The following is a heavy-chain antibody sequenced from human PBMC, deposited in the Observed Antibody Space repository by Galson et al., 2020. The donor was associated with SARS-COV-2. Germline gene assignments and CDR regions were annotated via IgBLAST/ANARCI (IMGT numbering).Heavy chain of an antibody. CDR3: AKGRSGSYYSAFDY. CDR1: GFTFSTFG. D-gene: IGHD1-26*01. CDR2: ISYDGSNK. J-gene: IGHJ4*02. Sequence: GESLKISCAASGFTFSTFGMHWVRQAPVKGLEWVAVISYDGSNKYYANSVKGRFTISRDNSNNTLYLQMNSLRAEDTAVYSCAKGRSGSYYSAFDYWGQGTLVTVSS. V-gene: IGHV3-30*18.